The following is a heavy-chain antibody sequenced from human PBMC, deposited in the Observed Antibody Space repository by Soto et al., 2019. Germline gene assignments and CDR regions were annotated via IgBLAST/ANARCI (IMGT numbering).Heavy chain of an antibody. D-gene: IGHD1-26*01. Sequence: GGSLRLSCAASGFTFSIYAMSWVRQAPGKGLEWVSSIGGGPDDTYYADPVKGRFIISRDNSKSTVSLQMNGLRAEDTAIYYCAKDRNHNSVWDPFDLWGQGTMVTVSS. V-gene: IGHV3-23*01. CDR3: AKDRNHNSVWDPFDL. CDR2: IGGGPDDT. CDR1: GFTFSIYA. J-gene: IGHJ3*01.